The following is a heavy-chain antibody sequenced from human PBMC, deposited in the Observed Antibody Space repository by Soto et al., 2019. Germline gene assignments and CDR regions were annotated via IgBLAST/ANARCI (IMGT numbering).Heavy chain of an antibody. CDR1: GYTFTSYA. CDR3: ARDARGSYAWFDP. J-gene: IGHJ5*02. CDR2: INAGNGNT. D-gene: IGHD1-26*01. Sequence: QVQLVQSGAEVKKPGASVKVSCKASGYTFTSYAMHWVRQAPGQRLEWMGWINAGNGNTKYSQKFQGRVTITRDTSANTAYMELSSLRSEDTAVYYCARDARGSYAWFDPWGQGTLVTVSS. V-gene: IGHV1-3*01.